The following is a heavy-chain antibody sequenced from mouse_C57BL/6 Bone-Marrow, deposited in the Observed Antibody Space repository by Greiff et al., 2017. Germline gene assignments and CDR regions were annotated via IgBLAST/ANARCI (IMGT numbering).Heavy chain of an antibody. V-gene: IGHV1-74*01. D-gene: IGHD2-1*01. CDR1: GYTFTSYW. Sequence: QVQLQQPGAELVKPGASVKVSCKASGYTFTSYWMHWVKQRPGQGLEWIGRIHPSDSDNNYNQKFKGKATLTVDKSSSTAYMQLSSLTSEDSAVYYCAIRIYYGKELYYFDYWGQGTTLTVSS. CDR3: AIRIYYGKELYYFDY. CDR2: IHPSDSDN. J-gene: IGHJ2*01.